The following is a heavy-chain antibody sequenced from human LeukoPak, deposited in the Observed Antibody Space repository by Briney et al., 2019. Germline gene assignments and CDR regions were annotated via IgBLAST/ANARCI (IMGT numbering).Heavy chain of an antibody. CDR2: INSDGSST. CDR3: GRELDWLPTLDY. J-gene: IGHJ4*02. Sequence: GGSLRLSCAASGFTFSNYWMHWVRQAPGKGLLWVSRINSDGSSTRYADSVKGRFTISRDNAKNTLYLQMNSLRAEDTAVYYCGRELDWLPTLDYWGQGTLVTVSS. V-gene: IGHV3-74*01. D-gene: IGHD3-9*01. CDR1: GFTFSNYW.